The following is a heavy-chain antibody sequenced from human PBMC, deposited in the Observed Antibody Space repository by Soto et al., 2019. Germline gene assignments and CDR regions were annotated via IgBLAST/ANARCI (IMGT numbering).Heavy chain of an antibody. CDR2: ISYDGSNK. J-gene: IGHJ4*02. CDR3: AKLPPATYCGGDCYEFDY. D-gene: IGHD2-21*02. Sequence: GGSLRLSCAASGFTFSSYGMHWVRQAPGKGLEWVAVISYDGSNKYYADSVKGRFTISRDNSKNTLYLQMNSLRAEDTAVYYCAKLPPATYCGGDCYEFDYWGQGTLVTVSS. V-gene: IGHV3-30*18. CDR1: GFTFSSYG.